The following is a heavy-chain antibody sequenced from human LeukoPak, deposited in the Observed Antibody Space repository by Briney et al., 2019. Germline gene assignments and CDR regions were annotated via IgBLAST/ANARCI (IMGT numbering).Heavy chain of an antibody. CDR3: VRDLGHDYGARSPLDI. CDR2: ISAYNGNT. D-gene: IGHD4/OR15-4a*01. J-gene: IGHJ3*02. V-gene: IGHV1-18*01. Sequence: ASVKVSCKASGYTFTSYGISWVRQAPGQGLEWMGWISAYNGNTNSAQKHQDRLIMTTDTSTNTAFMNLTGLRSDDTAVYYCVRDLGHDYGARSPLDIWGQGTVVTVSS. CDR1: GYTFTSYG.